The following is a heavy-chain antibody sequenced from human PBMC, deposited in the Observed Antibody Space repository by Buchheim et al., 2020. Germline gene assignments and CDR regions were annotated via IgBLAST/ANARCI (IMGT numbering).Heavy chain of an antibody. V-gene: IGHV3-11*05. CDR2: ISSHSQFT. Sequence: VQLLESGGGLVKPGGSLRLSCAASEFTFSDFYMTWFRQAPGKGLEWVSYISSHSQFTNYADSVTGRFTISRDNSKDTVYLQMNSLRAEDTAIYYCAKDISTGTTGWFDPWGQGTL. J-gene: IGHJ5*02. D-gene: IGHD1-1*01. CDR3: AKDISTGTTGWFDP. CDR1: EFTFSDFY.